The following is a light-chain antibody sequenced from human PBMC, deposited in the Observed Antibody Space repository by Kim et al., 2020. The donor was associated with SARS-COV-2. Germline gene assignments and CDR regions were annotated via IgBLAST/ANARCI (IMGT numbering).Light chain of an antibody. V-gene: IGKV1-5*03. CDR2: KTS. CDR3: HQYNTYST. Sequence: SASVGDRVTITCRASQSISSWLAWYQQKPGKAPKLLIYKTSSLESGVPSRFSGSGSGTEFTLTISSLQPDDFATYYCHQYNTYSTFGPGTKVDIK. J-gene: IGKJ3*01. CDR1: QSISSW.